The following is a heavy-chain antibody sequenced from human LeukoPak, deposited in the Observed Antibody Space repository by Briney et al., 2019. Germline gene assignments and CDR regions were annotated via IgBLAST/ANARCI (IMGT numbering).Heavy chain of an antibody. CDR1: GGTFSSYA. J-gene: IGHJ4*02. D-gene: IGHD3-10*01. CDR3: ARGVTMVRGVVLD. CDR2: IIPIFGTA. Sequence: SVKVSCKASGGTFSSYAISWVRQAPGQGLEWMGGIIPIFGTANYAQKFQGRVTITADESTSTAYMELSSLRSEDTAVYYCARGVTMVRGVVLDWGQGTLVTVSS. V-gene: IGHV1-69*13.